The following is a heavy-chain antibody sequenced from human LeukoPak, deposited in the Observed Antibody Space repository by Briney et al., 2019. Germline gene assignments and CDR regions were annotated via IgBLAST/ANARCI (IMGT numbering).Heavy chain of an antibody. Sequence: QPGRSLRLSCAASGFTFSSYGVHWVRQAPGKGLEWVAVIWYDGSNKYYADSVKGRFTISRDNSKNTLYLQMNSLRAEDTAVYYCARELRITIFGVVIKPSFYYYGMDVWGQGTTVTVSS. CDR2: IWYDGSNK. CDR3: ARELRITIFGVVIKPSFYYYGMDV. V-gene: IGHV3-33*01. CDR1: GFTFSSYG. J-gene: IGHJ6*02. D-gene: IGHD3-3*01.